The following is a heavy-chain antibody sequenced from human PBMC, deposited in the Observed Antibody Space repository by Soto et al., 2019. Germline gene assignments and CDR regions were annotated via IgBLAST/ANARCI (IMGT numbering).Heavy chain of an antibody. D-gene: IGHD3-22*01. CDR3: ARGLYDSSGYYPNWFDP. CDR2: MNPNSGNT. J-gene: IGHJ5*02. V-gene: IGHV1-8*01. CDR1: GYTFTSYD. Sequence: ASVKVSCKASGYTFTSYDINWLRQATGQGLEWMGWMNPNSGNTGYAQKFQGRVTMTRNTSIITAYMELSSLRSEDTAVYYCARGLYDSSGYYPNWFDPWGQGTLVTVSS.